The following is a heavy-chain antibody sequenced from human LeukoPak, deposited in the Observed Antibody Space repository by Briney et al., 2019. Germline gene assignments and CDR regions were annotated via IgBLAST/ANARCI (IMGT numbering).Heavy chain of an antibody. CDR2: ISYDGSNK. CDR3: AKGAPYGSGSYPDY. D-gene: IGHD3-10*01. J-gene: IGHJ4*02. Sequence: PGRSLRLSCAASGFTFRSYGMHWVRQAPGKGLEWVAVISYDGSNKYYADSVKGRFTVSRDNSKNTLYLQMNSLRAEDTAVYYCAKGAPYGSGSYPDYWGQGTLVTVSS. V-gene: IGHV3-30*18. CDR1: GFTFRSYG.